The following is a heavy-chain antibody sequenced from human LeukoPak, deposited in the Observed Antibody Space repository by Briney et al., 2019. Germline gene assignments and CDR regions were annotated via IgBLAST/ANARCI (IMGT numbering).Heavy chain of an antibody. D-gene: IGHD3-3*01. V-gene: IGHV3-33*01. CDR3: TTDLTLLITIFGVATDY. CDR1: GFTFSSYG. Sequence: PGRSLRLSCAASGFTFSSYGMHWVRQAPGKGLEWVAVIWYDGSNKYYADSVKGRFTISRDNSKNTLYLQMNSLKTEDTAVYYCTTDLTLLITIFGVATDYWGQGTLVTVSS. J-gene: IGHJ4*02. CDR2: IWYDGSNK.